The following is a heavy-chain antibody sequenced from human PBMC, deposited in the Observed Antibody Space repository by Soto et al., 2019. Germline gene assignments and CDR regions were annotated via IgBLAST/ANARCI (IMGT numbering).Heavy chain of an antibody. V-gene: IGHV1-2*04. D-gene: IGHD3-3*01. CDR2: INPNSGGT. Sequence: GASVKVSCKASGYTFTGYYMHWVRQAPGQGLEWMGWINPNSGGTNYAQKFQGWVTMTRDTSISTAYMELSRLRSDDTAVYYCARERVAIRFSYYGMDVWGQGTTVTVSS. J-gene: IGHJ6*02. CDR1: GYTFTGYY. CDR3: ARERVAIRFSYYGMDV.